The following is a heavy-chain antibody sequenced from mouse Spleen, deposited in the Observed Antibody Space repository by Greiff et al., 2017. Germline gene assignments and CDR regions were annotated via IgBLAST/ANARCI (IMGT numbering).Heavy chain of an antibody. D-gene: IGHD2-13*01. V-gene: IGHV1-18*01. CDR3: ARFPPTLYYGDWYFDV. Sequence: VQLQQSGPELVKPGASVKIPCKASGYTFTDYNMDWVKQSHGKSLEWIGDINPNNGGTIYNQKFKGKATLTVDKSSSTAYMELRSLTSEDTAVYYCARFPPTLYYGDWYFDVWGAGTTVTVSS. J-gene: IGHJ1*01. CDR1: GYTFTDYN. CDR2: INPNNGGT.